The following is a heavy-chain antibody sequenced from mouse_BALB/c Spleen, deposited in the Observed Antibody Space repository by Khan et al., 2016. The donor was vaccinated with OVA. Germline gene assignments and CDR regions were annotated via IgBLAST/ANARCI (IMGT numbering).Heavy chain of an antibody. D-gene: IGHD1-1*01. J-gene: IGHJ3*01. CDR2: IYPGSGST. CDR3: ARSYDGAWFAY. Sequence: QVQLQQSGPELVKPGTSVKMSCKASGYTFTDYVISWVKQRTGQGLEWIGEIYPGSGSTYYNGKFKGKATLTADKSSTTAYMQLSSLTSEDAAFYFCARSYDGAWFAYWGQGTLVTVSA. V-gene: IGHV1-77*01. CDR1: GYTFTDYV.